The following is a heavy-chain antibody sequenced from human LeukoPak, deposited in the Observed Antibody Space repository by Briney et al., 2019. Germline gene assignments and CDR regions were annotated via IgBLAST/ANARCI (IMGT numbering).Heavy chain of an antibody. CDR3: ARGQLGGYYYGMDV. J-gene: IGHJ6*02. V-gene: IGHV3-13*01. D-gene: IGHD6-6*01. CDR1: GFTFSSYD. CDR2: IGTAGDT. Sequence: GGSLRLSCAASGFTFSSYDMHWVRQATGKGLEWVSAIGTAGDTYYPGSVKGRFTVSRENAKNSLYLQMNSLRAGDTAVYYCARGQLGGYYYGMDVWGQGTTVIVSS.